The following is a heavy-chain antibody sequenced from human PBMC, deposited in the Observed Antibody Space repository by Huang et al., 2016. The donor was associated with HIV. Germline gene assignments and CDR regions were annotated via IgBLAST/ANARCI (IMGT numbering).Heavy chain of an antibody. J-gene: IGHJ4*02. CDR2: INSDGSST. V-gene: IGHV3-74*01. CDR1: GFSISSYW. CDR3: ARDPRIQSWLNFFDY. D-gene: IGHD3-22*01. Sequence: EVQLVESGGGLVQPGGSPRLSCAASGFSISSYWMHWVRQAPGKGLVWVSLINSDGSSTSYADSVKGRFTISRDNAKNTLYLQMNSLRAEDTAVYYCARDPRIQSWLNFFDYWGQGTLVSVSS.